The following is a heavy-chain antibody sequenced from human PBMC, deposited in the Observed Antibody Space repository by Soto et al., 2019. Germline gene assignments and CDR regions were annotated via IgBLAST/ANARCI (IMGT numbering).Heavy chain of an antibody. J-gene: IGHJ4*02. V-gene: IGHV4-59*01. CDR2: IYYSGST. CDR3: ASAGEGTVADY. CDR1: GGSISSYY. D-gene: IGHD3-10*01. Sequence: SETLSLTCTVSGGSISSYYWSWIRQPPGKGLEWIGYIYYSGSTNYNPSLKSRVTISVDTSKNQFSLKLSSVTAADTAVYYCASAGEGTVADYWGQGTLVTVSS.